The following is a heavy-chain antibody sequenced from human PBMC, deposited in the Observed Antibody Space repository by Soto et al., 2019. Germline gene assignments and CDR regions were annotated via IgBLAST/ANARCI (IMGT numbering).Heavy chain of an antibody. CDR2: IKSETDGGTT. D-gene: IGHD3-3*01. V-gene: IGHV3-15*07. J-gene: IGHJ4*02. CDR3: IRQVTISGAPFIY. CDR1: GFSFTSAW. Sequence: EVQVVESGGGFVEPGGSLRLSCAASGFSFTSAWLTWVRQAPGKGLEWVGRIKSETDGGTTAFAAPVKYRFTMSRDDAEITLSLQMNILQPEDTAMYYCIRQVTISGAPFIYWGQGILVTVSS.